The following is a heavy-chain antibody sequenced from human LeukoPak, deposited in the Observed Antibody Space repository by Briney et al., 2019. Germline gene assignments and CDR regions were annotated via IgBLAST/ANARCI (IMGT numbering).Heavy chain of an antibody. V-gene: IGHV4-59*01. CDR3: ARVGGSSGYYHHYYYYMDV. J-gene: IGHJ6*03. D-gene: IGHD3-22*01. Sequence: SETLSLTCTVSGGSISSYYWSWIRQPPGKGLEWIGYIYYSGSTNYNPSLKSRVTISVDTSKNQFSLKLSSVTAADTAVYYCARVGGSSGYYHHYYYYMDVWGKGTTVTVSS. CDR2: IYYSGST. CDR1: GGSISSYY.